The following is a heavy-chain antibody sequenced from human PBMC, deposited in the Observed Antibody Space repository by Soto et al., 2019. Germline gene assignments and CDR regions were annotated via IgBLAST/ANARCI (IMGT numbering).Heavy chain of an antibody. D-gene: IGHD3-3*01. CDR3: ARGLDFWSGYSRADS. J-gene: IGHJ4*02. CDR1: GYTFTSYG. V-gene: IGHV1-18*01. CDR2: ISAYNGNT. Sequence: ASVKVSCKASGYTFTSYGISWVRQAPGQGLEWMGWISAYNGNTNYAQKLQGRVTMTTDTSTSTAYMQLSSLTSDDTAVYYCARGLDFWSGYSRADSWGQGTLVTVSS.